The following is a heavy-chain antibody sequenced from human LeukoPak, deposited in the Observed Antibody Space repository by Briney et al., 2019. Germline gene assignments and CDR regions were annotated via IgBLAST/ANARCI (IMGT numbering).Heavy chain of an antibody. CDR3: ARGTGYSGYLDAFDI. J-gene: IGHJ3*02. Sequence: ASVKVSCKASGYSFTSYYMHWVRQAPGQELEWMGIINLSGGSTSYAQKFQGRVTMTRDMSTSTVYMELSSLRSEDTAVYYCARGTGYSGYLDAFDIWGQGTMVTVSS. V-gene: IGHV1-46*01. D-gene: IGHD5-12*01. CDR1: GYSFTSYY. CDR2: INLSGGST.